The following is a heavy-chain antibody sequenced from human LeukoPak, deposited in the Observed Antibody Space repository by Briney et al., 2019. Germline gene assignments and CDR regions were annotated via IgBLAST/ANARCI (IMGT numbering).Heavy chain of an antibody. CDR3: ARVRDNACDY. J-gene: IGHJ4*02. V-gene: IGHV1-2*02. CDR1: GYMVSDCY. Sequence: GASVTVSCKTSGYMVSDCYMHWVRQAPGQGLEWMGWLRGDTGDTDSPQKFKGRVTMTRDTATNTAYMQLSRLTYDDTAIYFCARVRDNACDYWGQGTLVTVSS. CDR2: LRGDTGDT. D-gene: IGHD1-1*01.